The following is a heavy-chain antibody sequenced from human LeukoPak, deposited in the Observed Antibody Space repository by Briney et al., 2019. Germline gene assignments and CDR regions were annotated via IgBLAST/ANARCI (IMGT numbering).Heavy chain of an antibody. V-gene: IGHV3-30-3*01. J-gene: IGHJ4*02. Sequence: GGSLRLSCAASGFTFSTYAMHWVRQAPGKGLEWVAVISYDGSNKYYADSVKGRFTISRDNSKNRLYVQMNSLRAEDTAVYYCARDLLVDYDTSGYFDYWGQGTLVTVSS. CDR2: ISYDGSNK. CDR3: ARDLLVDYDTSGYFDY. CDR1: GFTFSTYA. D-gene: IGHD3-22*01.